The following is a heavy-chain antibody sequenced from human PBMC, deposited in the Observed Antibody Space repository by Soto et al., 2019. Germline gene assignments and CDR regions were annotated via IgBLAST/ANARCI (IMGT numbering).Heavy chain of an antibody. Sequence: RSLVLSCSASGFTFRSYDMSWVRQAPGNGLEWVSAISGSGGSTYYADSVKGRFTISRDNSKNTLYLQMISLRAEDTAVYYCAKEQYCSSTSCLFDYWGQGTLVTVSS. J-gene: IGHJ4*02. CDR2: ISGSGGST. V-gene: IGHV3-23*01. CDR3: AKEQYCSSTSCLFDY. CDR1: GFTFRSYD. D-gene: IGHD2-2*01.